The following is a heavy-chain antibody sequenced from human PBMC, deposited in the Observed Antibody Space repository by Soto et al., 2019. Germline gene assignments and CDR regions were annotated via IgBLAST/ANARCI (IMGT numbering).Heavy chain of an antibody. J-gene: IGHJ2*01. V-gene: IGHV1-18*01. CDR1: GYTFSIYG. CDR3: ARDLSGGTYHWFFDL. D-gene: IGHD1-26*01. Sequence: QVQLVQSGAEVKKPGASVKVSCKASGYTFSIYGISWVRQAPGQGLEWMGWISAYNGNTKYAQKLQGRVTVTTDTSTSRAYMELRSLRSDDTAVYDCARDLSGGTYHWFFDLWGRGTLVTVSS. CDR2: ISAYNGNT.